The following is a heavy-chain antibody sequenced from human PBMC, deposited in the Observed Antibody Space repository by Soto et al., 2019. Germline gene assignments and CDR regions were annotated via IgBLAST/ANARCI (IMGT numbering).Heavy chain of an antibody. CDR2: ISSSSSTI. V-gene: IGHV3-48*02. D-gene: IGHD3-22*01. J-gene: IGHJ5*02. Sequence: GGSLRLSCAASGFTCSSYSMNWVRQAPGKGLEGGSYISSSSSTIYYADSVKVRFTISRDNAKNSLYLQMNSLRDKDTAVYYCARDLRYYDSSGYHAPNWFDHWGQGTLVTVSS. CDR3: ARDLRYYDSSGYHAPNWFDH. CDR1: GFTCSSYS.